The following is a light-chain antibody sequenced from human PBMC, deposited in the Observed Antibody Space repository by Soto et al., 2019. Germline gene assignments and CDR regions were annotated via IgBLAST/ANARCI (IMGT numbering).Light chain of an antibody. J-gene: IGKJ1*01. CDR3: QQYNSYPWT. Sequence: ERVMTQSPATLSVSPGERATLSCRASQSVGSNLAWYQQKPGQAPRLLIYGASSRATGIPDRFSGSGSGTEFTLTISSLQPDDFATYYCQQYNSYPWTFGQGTKVDIK. V-gene: IGKV3D-15*01. CDR2: GAS. CDR1: QSVGSN.